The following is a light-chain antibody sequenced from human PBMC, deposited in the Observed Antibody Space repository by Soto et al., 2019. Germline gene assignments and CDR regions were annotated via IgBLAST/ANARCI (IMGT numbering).Light chain of an antibody. CDR2: AAS. CDR3: LQHNNYPPGT. CDR1: QGIRND. Sequence: DIQMTQSPSSLSASVGDRVTITCRASQGIRNDLGWYQQKPRKAPKRLIYAASSLQSGVPSRFGTEFTLTISSLQPEDFATYSCLQHNNYPPGTFGQGTKVEIK. V-gene: IGKV1-17*01. J-gene: IGKJ1*01.